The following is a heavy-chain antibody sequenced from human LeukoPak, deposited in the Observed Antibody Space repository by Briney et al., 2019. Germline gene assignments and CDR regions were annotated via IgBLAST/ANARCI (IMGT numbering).Heavy chain of an antibody. CDR3: AGGEGAYYYDSSGYYYSEYFQH. J-gene: IGHJ1*01. D-gene: IGHD3-22*01. V-gene: IGHV4-4*07. Sequence: SETLSLTCTVSGGSISSYYWSWIRQPAVKGLEWIGRIYTSGSTNYNPSLKSRVTMSVDTSKNQFSLKLSSVTAADTAVYYCAGGEGAYYYDSSGYYYSEYFQHWGQGTLVTVSS. CDR2: IYTSGST. CDR1: GGSISSYY.